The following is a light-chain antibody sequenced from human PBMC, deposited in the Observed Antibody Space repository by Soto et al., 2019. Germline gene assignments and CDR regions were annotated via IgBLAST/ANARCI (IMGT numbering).Light chain of an antibody. Sequence: DIQMTQSPSTVSASVGDRVTITCRASQSISTWLAWYQHKPGESPKLLIYKASSLESGGPSRFSGSGSGTEFTLTISSLEPDDFATYYCQQYNRYWTFGQGTKVEVK. CDR2: KAS. CDR3: QQYNRYWT. V-gene: IGKV1-5*03. J-gene: IGKJ1*01. CDR1: QSISTW.